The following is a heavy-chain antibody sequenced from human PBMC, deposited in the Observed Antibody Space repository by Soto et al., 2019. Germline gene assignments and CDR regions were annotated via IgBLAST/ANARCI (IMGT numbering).Heavy chain of an antibody. CDR3: ARGIGDGYNFHYYGMDV. Sequence: SETLSLTCTVSGGSISSSSYYWGWIRQPPGKGLEWIGSIYYSGSTYYNPSLKSRVTISVDTSKNQFSLKLSSVTAADTAVYYCARGIGDGYNFHYYGMDVWGQGTTVTVSS. J-gene: IGHJ6*02. V-gene: IGHV4-39*07. CDR1: GGSISSSSYY. D-gene: IGHD5-12*01. CDR2: IYYSGST.